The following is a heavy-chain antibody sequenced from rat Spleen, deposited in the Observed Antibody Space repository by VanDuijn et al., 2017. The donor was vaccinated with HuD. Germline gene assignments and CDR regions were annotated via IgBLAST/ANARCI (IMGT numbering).Heavy chain of an antibody. Sequence: EVQLVESGGGLVQPGRSLKLSCVASGFTFNNYWMTWIRQAPGKGLEWVASITNTGGSTYYPDSVKGRFTISRDNAKSTLYLQMNSLRSEDTATYYCTAYNSGYRVMDAWGQGASVTVSS. CDR2: ITNTGGST. J-gene: IGHJ4*01. CDR1: GFTFNNYW. D-gene: IGHD4-3*01. CDR3: TAYNSGYRVMDA. V-gene: IGHV5-31*01.